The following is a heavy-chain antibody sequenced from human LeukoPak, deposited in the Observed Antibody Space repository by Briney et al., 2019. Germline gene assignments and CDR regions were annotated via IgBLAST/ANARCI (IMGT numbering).Heavy chain of an antibody. V-gene: IGHV3-30-3*01. CDR3: GRVRYYDSSGYSDYYYYYGMDV. Sequence: GRSLRLSCAASGFTFSSYAMHWVRQAPGKGLEWVAVISYDGSNKYYADSVKGRFTISRDNSKNTLYLQMNSLRAEDTAVYYCGRVRYYDSSGYSDYYYYYGMDVWGQGTTVTVSS. D-gene: IGHD3-22*01. CDR1: GFTFSSYA. CDR2: ISYDGSNK. J-gene: IGHJ6*02.